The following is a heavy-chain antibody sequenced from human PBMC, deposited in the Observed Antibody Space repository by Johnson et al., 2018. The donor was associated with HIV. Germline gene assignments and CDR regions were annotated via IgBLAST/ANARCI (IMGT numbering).Heavy chain of an antibody. CDR2: ISSSGSTI. CDR1: GFTFSSYA. Sequence: VQLVESGGGLVQPGGSLRLSCAASGFTFSSYAMSWVRQAPGKGLEWVSYISSSGSTIYYADSVKGRFTISRDNAKNSLYLQMNSLRAEDTAVYYCARDRPIAPFDIWGQGTMVTVSS. D-gene: IGHD3-22*01. CDR3: ARDRPIAPFDI. J-gene: IGHJ3*02. V-gene: IGHV3-48*04.